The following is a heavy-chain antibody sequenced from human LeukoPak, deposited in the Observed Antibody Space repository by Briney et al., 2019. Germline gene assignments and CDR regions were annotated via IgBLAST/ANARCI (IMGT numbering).Heavy chain of an antibody. CDR3: ARDNYYYYMDV. CDR2: INHSGST. J-gene: IGHJ6*03. Sequence: PSETLSLTCAVYGGSFSGYYWSWIRQPPGKGLEWIGEINHSGSTNYNPSLKSRVTISVDTSKNQFSLKLSSVTAADTALYYCARDNYYYYMDVWGKGTTVTISS. CDR1: GGSFSGYY. V-gene: IGHV4-34*01.